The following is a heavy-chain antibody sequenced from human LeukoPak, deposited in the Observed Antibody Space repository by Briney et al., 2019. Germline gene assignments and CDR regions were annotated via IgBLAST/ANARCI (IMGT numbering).Heavy chain of an antibody. D-gene: IGHD2-15*01. Sequence: GAPVKVSCKASGYTFTGYYMHWVRQAPGQGLEWMGWINPNSGGTNYAQKFQGWVTMTRDTSISTAYMELSRLRSDDTAVYYCAVGYCSGGSCYSLGYWGQGTLVTVSS. CDR1: GYTFTGYY. V-gene: IGHV1-2*04. J-gene: IGHJ4*02. CDR3: AVGYCSGGSCYSLGY. CDR2: INPNSGGT.